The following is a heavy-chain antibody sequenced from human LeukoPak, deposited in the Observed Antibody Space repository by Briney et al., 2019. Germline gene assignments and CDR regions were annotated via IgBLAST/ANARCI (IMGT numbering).Heavy chain of an antibody. CDR3: ARRGVTTSYYYYGMDV. V-gene: IGHV3-11*03. D-gene: IGHD4-17*01. Sequence: PGGSLRPSCAASGFTFSDYYMSWIRQAPGKGLEWVSYISGRSDHIKYADSVKGRFTISRDNAKNSLYLQMSGLRAEDTAVYYCARRGVTTSYYYYGMDVWGQGTTVTVSS. J-gene: IGHJ6*02. CDR1: GFTFSDYY. CDR2: ISGRSDHI.